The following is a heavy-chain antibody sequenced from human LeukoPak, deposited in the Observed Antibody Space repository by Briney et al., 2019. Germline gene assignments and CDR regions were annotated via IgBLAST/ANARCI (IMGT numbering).Heavy chain of an antibody. D-gene: IGHD5-12*01. CDR1: GGSISSSSYY. CDR3: ARHLYGGYVVDY. V-gene: IGHV4-39*01. J-gene: IGHJ4*02. CDR2: IYYSGST. Sequence: SETLSLTCTVSGGSISSSSYYWGWIRQPPGKGLEWIGSIYYSGSTYYNPSLKSRVTISVDTSKNQFSLKLGSVTAADTAVYYCARHLYGGYVVDYWGQGTLVTVSS.